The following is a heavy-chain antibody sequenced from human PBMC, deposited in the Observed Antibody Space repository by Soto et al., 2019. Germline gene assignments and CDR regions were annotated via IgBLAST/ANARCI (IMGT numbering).Heavy chain of an antibody. CDR3: ARSYDSSGYYFLGD. Sequence: QVQLQESGPGLVKPSQTLSLTCTVSGGSISSGGYYWSWIRQHPGNGLEWIGYSYYCGSTYYNPCLKSRVTISVDTSKNQCSLKLSSVTAADPAVYYCARSYDSSGYYFLGDWGQGTLVTVSS. D-gene: IGHD3-22*01. V-gene: IGHV4-31*03. CDR1: GGSISSGGYY. J-gene: IGHJ4*02. CDR2: SYYCGST.